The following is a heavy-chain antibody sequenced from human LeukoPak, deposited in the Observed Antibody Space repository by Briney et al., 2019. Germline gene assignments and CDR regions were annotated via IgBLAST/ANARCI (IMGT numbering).Heavy chain of an antibody. CDR1: GGSFSGYY. D-gene: IGHD2-15*01. CDR3: ARNRPVVVVAATYYYYMDV. V-gene: IGHV4-34*01. CDR2: INHSGST. J-gene: IGHJ6*03. Sequence: SETLSLTCAVYGGSFSGYYWSWIRQPPGKGPEWIGEINHSGSTNYNPSLKSRVTISVDTSKNQFSLKLSSVTAADTAVYYCARNRPVVVVAATYYYYMDVWGKGTTVTVSS.